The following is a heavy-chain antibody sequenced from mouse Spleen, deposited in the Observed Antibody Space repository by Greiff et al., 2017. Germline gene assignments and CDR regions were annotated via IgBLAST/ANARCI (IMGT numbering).Heavy chain of an antibody. CDR3: RGYGNYDYFDY. D-gene: IGHD2-1*01. CDR2: IYPGNSDT. J-gene: IGHJ2*01. V-gene: IGHV1-5*01. CDR1: GYTFTSYW. Sequence: EVQLQQSGTVLARPGASVKMSCKTSGYTFTSYWMHWVKQRPGQGLEWIGAIYPGNSDTSYNQKFKGKAKLTAVTSASTAYMELSSLTNEDSAVYYCRGYGNYDYFDYWGQGTTLTVSS.